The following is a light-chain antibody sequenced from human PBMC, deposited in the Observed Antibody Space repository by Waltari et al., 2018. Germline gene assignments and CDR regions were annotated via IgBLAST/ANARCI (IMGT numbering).Light chain of an antibody. CDR3: SSYRSRNTPVL. CDR2: EVT. Sequence: QSALTQPASVSGSPGQSITISCTGTSSDIGASNYVSWYQQHPGKAPKHMISEVTRRPSGVPVRFPGSTSGNTASLRISGLQAEDEADNYCSSYRSRNTPVLFGGGTTLTVV. V-gene: IGLV2-14*01. J-gene: IGLJ3*02. CDR1: SSDIGASNY.